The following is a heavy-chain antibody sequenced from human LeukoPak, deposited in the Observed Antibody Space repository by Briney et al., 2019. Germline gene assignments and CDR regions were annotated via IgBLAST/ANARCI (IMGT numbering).Heavy chain of an antibody. CDR2: INHSGST. V-gene: IGHV4-34*01. CDR1: GGSFSGYY. J-gene: IGHJ6*02. CDR3: AXXXXXXTFYYYGMDV. Sequence: PSETCPTCAVYGGSFSGYYWSRIRQPPGKGLEWIGEINHSGSTNYNPSLKRRVTMSVDTSKNQFSLKLSSVTAADTAVYYCAXXXXXXTFYYYGMDVWGQGTTVTVSS.